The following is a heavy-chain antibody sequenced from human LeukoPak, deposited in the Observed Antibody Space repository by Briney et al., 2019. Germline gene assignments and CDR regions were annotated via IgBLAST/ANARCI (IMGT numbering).Heavy chain of an antibody. CDR2: IYYSGST. Sequence: SQTLSLTCTVSGDSISSGDYYWSWIRQPPGKGLEWIGYIYYSGSTYYNPSLKSRVTISVDTSKNQLSLKLSSVTAADTAVYYCARGDYGLNEFDYWGQGTLVTVSS. J-gene: IGHJ4*02. D-gene: IGHD4-17*01. CDR1: GDSISSGDYY. V-gene: IGHV4-30-4*08. CDR3: ARGDYGLNEFDY.